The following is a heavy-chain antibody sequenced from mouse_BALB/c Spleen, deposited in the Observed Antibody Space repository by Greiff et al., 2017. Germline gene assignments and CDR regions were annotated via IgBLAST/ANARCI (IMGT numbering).Heavy chain of an antibody. CDR2: ISSGSSTI. CDR3: ARRSLYDYDIPLMDY. D-gene: IGHD2-4*01. V-gene: IGHV5-17*02. J-gene: IGHJ4*01. Sequence: EVQGVESGGGLVQPGGSRKLSCAASGFTFSSFGMHWVRQAPEKGLEWVAYISSGSSTIYYADTVKGRFTISRDNPKNTLFLQMTSLRSEDTAMYYCARRSLYDYDIPLMDYWGQGTSVTVSS. CDR1: GFTFSSFG.